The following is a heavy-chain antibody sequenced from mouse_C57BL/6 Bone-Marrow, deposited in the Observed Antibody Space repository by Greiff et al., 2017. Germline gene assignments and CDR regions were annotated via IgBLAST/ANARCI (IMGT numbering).Heavy chain of an antibody. Sequence: QVQLQQSGPGLVQPSQSLSITCTVSGFSLTSYGVHWVRQSPGKGLEWLGVIWSGGSTDYNAAFISRLSISKDNSKSQVFFKMNSLQADDTAIYYCARKYYGSRGYFDVWGTGTTVTVSS. D-gene: IGHD1-1*01. J-gene: IGHJ1*03. CDR3: ARKYYGSRGYFDV. CDR1: GFSLTSYG. CDR2: IWSGGST. V-gene: IGHV2-2*01.